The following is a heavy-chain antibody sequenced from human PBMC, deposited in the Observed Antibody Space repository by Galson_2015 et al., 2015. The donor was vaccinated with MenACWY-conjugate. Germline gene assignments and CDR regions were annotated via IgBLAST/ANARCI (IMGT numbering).Heavy chain of an antibody. CDR3: ARGWGWLPES. J-gene: IGHJ5*02. V-gene: IGHV3-33*01. CDR2: IWYDGTNK. D-gene: IGHD2-15*01. CDR1: GFAFSGYA. Sequence: SLRLSCAASGFAFSGYAMHWVRQPPGKGLEWVAIIWYDGTNKYYADSVKGRFTISRDNSKNTLYLQMNSLRAEDTAVYYCARGWGWLPESWGQGTLVTVSS.